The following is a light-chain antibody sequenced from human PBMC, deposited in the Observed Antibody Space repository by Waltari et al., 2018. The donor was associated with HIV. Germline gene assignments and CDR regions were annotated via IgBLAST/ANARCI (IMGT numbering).Light chain of an antibody. CDR1: YLGDKY. CDR3: QALDSSTVL. Sequence: SHELTQPPSVSLSPGQKASIPCSGDYLGDKYASWYQQKPGQSPVLVIYHDDKRPSGIPERFSGSNSGNTATLTITGTQAMYEADYYCQALDSSTVLFGGGTKLTVL. J-gene: IGLJ2*01. CDR2: HDD. V-gene: IGLV3-1*01.